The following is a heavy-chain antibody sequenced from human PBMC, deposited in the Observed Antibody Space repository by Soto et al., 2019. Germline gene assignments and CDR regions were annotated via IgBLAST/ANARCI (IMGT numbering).Heavy chain of an antibody. CDR1: GYSFTSYW. CDR3: ARPSITIFGVVTPGAFDI. D-gene: IGHD3-3*01. J-gene: IGHJ3*02. Sequence: PGESLKISCKGSGYSFTSYWISWVRQMPGKGLEWMGRIDPSDSYTNYSPSFQGHVTISADKSISTAYLQWSSLKASDTAMYYCARPSITIFGVVTPGAFDIWGQGTMVTVSS. V-gene: IGHV5-10-1*01. CDR2: IDPSDSYT.